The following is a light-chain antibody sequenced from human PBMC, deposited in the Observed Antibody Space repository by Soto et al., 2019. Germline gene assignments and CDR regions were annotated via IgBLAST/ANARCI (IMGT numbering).Light chain of an antibody. CDR1: QDISDY. V-gene: IGKV1-39*01. Sequence: DIQTTQSPSSLSASVGDRVTITCRAGQDISDYLNWYQQKPGKAPKFLIYASSTLQSGVPSRFSGSGSGTDFTLTISSLQPEDFATYYCQQSYSTPTITFGQGTRLEIK. CDR2: ASS. J-gene: IGKJ5*01. CDR3: QQSYSTPTIT.